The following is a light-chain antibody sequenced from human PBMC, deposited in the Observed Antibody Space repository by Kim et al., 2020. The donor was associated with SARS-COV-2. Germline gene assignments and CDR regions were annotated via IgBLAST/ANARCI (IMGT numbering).Light chain of an antibody. CDR3: QHHNTYPIT. CDR2: DAS. J-gene: IGKJ5*01. Sequence: DIQMTQSPSTLSASVGDRVSITCRASQNINRWLAWYQQKPGKAPKVLIYDASTVETGVPSRFSGSGSGTEFTLTISSLQPDDFATYYCQHHNTYPITFGQGTLLEIK. V-gene: IGKV1-5*01. CDR1: QNINRW.